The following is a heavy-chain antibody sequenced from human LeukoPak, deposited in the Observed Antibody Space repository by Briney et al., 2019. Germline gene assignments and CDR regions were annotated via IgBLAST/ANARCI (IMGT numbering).Heavy chain of an antibody. CDR2: IYYSGST. CDR1: GGSISSSSYY. D-gene: IGHD3-9*01. V-gene: IGHV4-30-4*01. CDR3: ARLSLRYFDC. J-gene: IGHJ4*02. Sequence: SETLSLTCTVSGGSISSSSYYWSWIRQPPGKGLEWIGYIYYSGSTYYNPSLKSRVTISVDTSKNQFSLKLSSVTAADTAVYYCARLSLRYFDCWGQGTLVTVSS.